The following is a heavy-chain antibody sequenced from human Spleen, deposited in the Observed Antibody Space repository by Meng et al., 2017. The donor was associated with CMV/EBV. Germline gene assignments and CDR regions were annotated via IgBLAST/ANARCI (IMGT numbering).Heavy chain of an antibody. Sequence: KASGHSFTGYYIHWIRQAPGQGLEWMGWIKPNNGGTDYAQQFQGRVTMTRDTSISTAYMDPSGLRYDDTAIYYCARGLSVVLYAMDVWGQGTAVTVSS. D-gene: IGHD2-2*01. J-gene: IGHJ6*02. CDR1: GHSFTGYY. CDR2: IKPNNGGT. CDR3: ARGLSVVLYAMDV. V-gene: IGHV1-2*02.